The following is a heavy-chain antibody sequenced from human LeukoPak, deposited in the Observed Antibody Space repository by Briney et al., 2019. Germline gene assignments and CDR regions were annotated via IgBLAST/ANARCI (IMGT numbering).Heavy chain of an antibody. J-gene: IGHJ3*02. D-gene: IGHD2-21*02. CDR2: VIPIFGTA. Sequence: GASVKVSCKASGGTFSSYAISWVRQAPGQGLEWMGGVIPIFGTANYAQKFQGRVTITADKSTSTAYMELSSLRSEDTAVYYCAFPLYCGGDCYPAGGAFDMWGQGTMVTVSS. V-gene: IGHV1-69*06. CDR3: AFPLYCGGDCYPAGGAFDM. CDR1: GGTFSSYA.